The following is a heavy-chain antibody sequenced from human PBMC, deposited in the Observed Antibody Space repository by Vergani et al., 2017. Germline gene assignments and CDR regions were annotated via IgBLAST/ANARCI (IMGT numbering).Heavy chain of an antibody. CDR3: ARDPRITGTTAGGMDY. D-gene: IGHD1-7*01. J-gene: IGHJ4*02. V-gene: IGHV3-33*01. CDR2: IWYDGSNK. CDR1: GFTFSSCG. Sequence: QVQLVESGGGVVQPGRSLRLSCAASGFTFSSCGMHWVRQAPGKGLEWVAVIWYDGSNKYYADSVKGRFTISRDNSKNTLYLQMNSLRAEDTAVYYCARDPRITGTTAGGMDYWGQGTLVTVSS.